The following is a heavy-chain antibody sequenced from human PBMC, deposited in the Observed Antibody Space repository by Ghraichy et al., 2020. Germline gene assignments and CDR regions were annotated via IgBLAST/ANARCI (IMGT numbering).Heavy chain of an antibody. CDR2: VKSKISGGTI. V-gene: IGHV3-15*01. Sequence: LSLTCAASGFTFNKAWMRWVRQAPGKGLEWVGRVKSKISGGTIEYTAPVKGRFTISRDDSKNTMYLEMNSLTIEDTAVYYCATDDYGFWSGGYNEYWGQGTLVTVSS. CDR3: ATDDYGFWSGGYNEY. CDR1: GFTFNKAW. D-gene: IGHD3-3*01. J-gene: IGHJ4*02.